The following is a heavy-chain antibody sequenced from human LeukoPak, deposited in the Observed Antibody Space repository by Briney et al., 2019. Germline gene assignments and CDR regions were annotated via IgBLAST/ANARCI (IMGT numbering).Heavy chain of an antibody. V-gene: IGHV3-21*01. CDR1: GFTFSSYS. Sequence: GGSLRLSCAASGFTFSSYSMNWVRQAPGKGLEWVSSISSSSSYIYYADSVKGRFTISRDNAKNSLYLQMNSLRAEDTAVYYCARELHTAMEIDYWGQGTLVTVSS. D-gene: IGHD5-18*01. CDR3: ARELHTAMEIDY. J-gene: IGHJ4*02. CDR2: ISSSSSYI.